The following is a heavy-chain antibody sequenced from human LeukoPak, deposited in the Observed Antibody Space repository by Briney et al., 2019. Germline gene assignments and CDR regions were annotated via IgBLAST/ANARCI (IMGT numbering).Heavy chain of an antibody. CDR3: ARNRVDYYDSSGYYGGFDY. CDR1: GYTFTSYG. V-gene: IGHV1-18*01. D-gene: IGHD3-22*01. J-gene: IGHJ4*02. CDR2: ISAYNGNT. Sequence: ASVKVSCKASGYTFTSYGISWVRQAPGQGLEWMGWISAYNGNTNYAQKLQGRVTMTTDTSTSTAYMELRSLRSEDTAVCYCARNRVDYYDSSGYYGGFDYWGQGTLVTVSS.